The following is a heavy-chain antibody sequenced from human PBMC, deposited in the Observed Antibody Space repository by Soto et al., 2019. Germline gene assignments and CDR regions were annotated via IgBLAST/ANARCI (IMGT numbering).Heavy chain of an antibody. CDR2: INHSGST. CDR3: ARARIVATISHYYYYGMDV. D-gene: IGHD5-12*01. CDR1: GGYFSGYY. V-gene: IGHV4-34*01. J-gene: IGHJ6*02. Sequence: SETLSLTCAVYGGYFSGYYWSWIRQPPGKGLEWIGEINHSGSTNYNPSLKSRVTISVDTSKNQFSLKLSSVTAADTAVYYCARARIVATISHYYYYGMDVWGQGTTVTVSS.